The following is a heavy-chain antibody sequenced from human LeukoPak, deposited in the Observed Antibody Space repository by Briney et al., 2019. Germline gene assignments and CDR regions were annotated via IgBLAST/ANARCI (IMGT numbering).Heavy chain of an antibody. CDR1: GFTCSPCG. CDR2: ISSSGDST. J-gene: IGHJ4*02. Sequence: PGGSLRLSCAASGFTCSPCGMTWVRQAPGKGLEWVAAISSSGDSTAHADSVKGWFTISRDNSKNTVFLQMNSLRAEDTAVYYCAKTPGGYLDYWGQGTRVTVSS. V-gene: IGHV3-23*01. CDR3: AKTPGGYLDY.